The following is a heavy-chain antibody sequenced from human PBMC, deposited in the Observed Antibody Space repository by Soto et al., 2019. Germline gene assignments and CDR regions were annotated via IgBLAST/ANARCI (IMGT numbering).Heavy chain of an antibody. CDR2: ISYDGSNK. D-gene: IGHD3-3*01. Sequence: RLSCAASGFTFSSYGMHWVRQAPGKGLEWVAVISYDGSNKYYADSVKDRFTISRDNSKNTLYLQMNSLRAEDTAVYYCAREFWSGYYTYYYYGMDVWGQGTTVTVSS. J-gene: IGHJ6*02. V-gene: IGHV3-30*03. CDR3: AREFWSGYYTYYYYGMDV. CDR1: GFTFSSYG.